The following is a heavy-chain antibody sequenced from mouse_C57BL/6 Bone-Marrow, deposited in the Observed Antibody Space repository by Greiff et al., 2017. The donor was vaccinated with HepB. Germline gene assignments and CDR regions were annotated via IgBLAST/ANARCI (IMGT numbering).Heavy chain of an antibody. CDR2: INPYNGGT. J-gene: IGHJ1*03. Sequence: EVQLVESGPVLVKPGASVKMSCKASGYTFTDYYMNWVKQSHGKSLEWIGVINPYNGGTSYNQKFKGKATLTVDKSSSTAYMELNSLTSEDSAVYYCARCNYPSYWYFDVWGTGTTVTVSS. CDR1: GYTFTDYY. D-gene: IGHD2-1*01. V-gene: IGHV1-19*01. CDR3: ARCNYPSYWYFDV.